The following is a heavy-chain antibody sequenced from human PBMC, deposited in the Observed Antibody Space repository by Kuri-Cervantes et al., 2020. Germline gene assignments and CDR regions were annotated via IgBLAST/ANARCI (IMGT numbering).Heavy chain of an antibody. CDR1: GFTVSSNY. CDR2: IYSGGST. J-gene: IGHJ4*02. CDR3: ARFHSAAGKEVCDY. Sequence: GGSLRLSCAASGFTVSSNYMSWVRQAPGKGLEWVSVIYSGGSTYYADSVKGRFTISRDNSKNTLYLQMNSLRAEDTAVYYCARFHSAAGKEVCDYWGQGTLVTVSS. D-gene: IGHD6-13*01. V-gene: IGHV3-53*05.